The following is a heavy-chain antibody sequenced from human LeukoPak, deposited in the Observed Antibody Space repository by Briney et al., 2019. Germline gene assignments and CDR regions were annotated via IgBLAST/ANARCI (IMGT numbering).Heavy chain of an antibody. J-gene: IGHJ4*02. D-gene: IGHD7-27*01. CDR3: ARVNWVNDY. CDR2: LYYSGST. V-gene: IGHV4-59*08. Sequence: PSETLSLTCTVSGGSISSYYWSWIRQPPGKGLEWIGYLYYSGSTNYNPSLKSRVTISVDTSKNQFSLKLSSVTAADTAVYYCARVNWVNDYWGQGTLVTVSS. CDR1: GGSISSYY.